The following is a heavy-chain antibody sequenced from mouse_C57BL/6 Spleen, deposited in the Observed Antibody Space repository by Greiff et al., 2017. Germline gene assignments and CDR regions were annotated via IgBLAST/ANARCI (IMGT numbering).Heavy chain of an antibody. J-gene: IGHJ1*03. CDR3: ARDYGGYCDV. CDR1: GYTFTSYG. V-gene: IGHV1-81*01. CDR2: IYPRSGNT. D-gene: IGHD1-1*01. Sequence: QVQLKESGAELARPGASVKLSCKASGYTFTSYGISWVKQRTGQGLEWIGEIYPRSGNTYYNEKFKGKATLTADKSSSTAYMELRSLTSEDSAVYFCARDYGGYCDVWGTGTTVTVSS.